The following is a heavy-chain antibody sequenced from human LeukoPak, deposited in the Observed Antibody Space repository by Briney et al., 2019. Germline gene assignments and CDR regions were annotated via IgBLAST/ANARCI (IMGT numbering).Heavy chain of an antibody. CDR2: IYYSGST. D-gene: IGHD3-22*01. Sequence: SETLSLTCTVSGGSISSYYWSWIRQPPGKGLEWIGYIYYSGSTNYNPPLKSRVTISVDTSKNQFSLKLSSVTAADTAVYYCARRTTMIAGFDPWGQGTLVTVSS. V-gene: IGHV4-59*08. CDR3: ARRTTMIAGFDP. J-gene: IGHJ5*02. CDR1: GGSISSYY.